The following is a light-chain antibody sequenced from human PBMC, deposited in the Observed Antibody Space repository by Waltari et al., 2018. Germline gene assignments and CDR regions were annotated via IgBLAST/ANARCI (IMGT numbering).Light chain of an antibody. J-gene: IGKJ2*01. Sequence: DIVLTQSPGTLSLSPGERATLSCRASQRVSSSYLAWYHQKPGQAPRLLIYGASSRATGIPERFRGSGSGTDFTLTINRLEPEDFAVYYCQQYGSSPGTFGQGTKLEIK. V-gene: IGKV3-20*01. CDR1: QRVSSSY. CDR3: QQYGSSPGT. CDR2: GAS.